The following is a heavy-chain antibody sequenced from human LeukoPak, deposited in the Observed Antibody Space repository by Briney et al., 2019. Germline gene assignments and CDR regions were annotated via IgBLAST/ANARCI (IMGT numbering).Heavy chain of an antibody. Sequence: GGSLRLSCAASGFTFDDYAMHWVRQAPGKGLEWVSAISGSSGSTYYADSVKGRFTISRDNSKNTLYLQMNSLRAEDTAVYYCANIYLGYCSGGSCPGSDYWGQGTLVTVSS. D-gene: IGHD2-15*01. CDR3: ANIYLGYCSGGSCPGSDY. J-gene: IGHJ4*02. CDR1: GFTFDDYA. CDR2: ISGSSGST. V-gene: IGHV3-23*01.